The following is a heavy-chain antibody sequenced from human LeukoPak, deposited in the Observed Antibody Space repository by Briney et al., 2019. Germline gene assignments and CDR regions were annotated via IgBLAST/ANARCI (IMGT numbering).Heavy chain of an antibody. J-gene: IGHJ4*02. CDR1: GGAFSSYA. D-gene: IGHD3-22*01. V-gene: IGHV1-69*13. CDR3: ARVIMDYYDSSGYYRGYYFDY. CDR2: IIPIFGTA. Sequence: SVKVSCKASGGAFSSYAISWVRQAPGQGLEWMGGIIPIFGTANYAQKFQGRVTITADESTSTAYMELSSLRSEDTAVYYCARVIMDYYDSSGYYRGYYFDYWGQGTLVTVSS.